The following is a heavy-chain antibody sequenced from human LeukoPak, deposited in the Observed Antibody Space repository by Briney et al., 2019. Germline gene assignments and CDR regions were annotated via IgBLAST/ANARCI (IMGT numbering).Heavy chain of an antibody. D-gene: IGHD2-2*02. CDR2: ISYDGSNK. CDR3: ARENIVVGPAAIQNWFDP. V-gene: IGHV3-30*01. CDR1: GFTFSSYA. J-gene: IGHJ5*02. Sequence: PGRSLRLSCAASGFTFSSYAMHWVRQAPGKGLEWVAVISYDGSNKYYADSVKGRFTISRDNSKNTLYLQMNSLRAEDTAVYYCARENIVVGPAAIQNWFDPWGQGTLVTVSS.